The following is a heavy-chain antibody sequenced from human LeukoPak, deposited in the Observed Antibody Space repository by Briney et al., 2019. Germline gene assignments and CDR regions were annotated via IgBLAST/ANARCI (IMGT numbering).Heavy chain of an antibody. CDR1: GGSISNYY. CDR3: ARGLEGGGDRALDH. D-gene: IGHD2-21*01. Sequence: SETLSLTCTVSGGSISNYYWSWIRQPAGKGLEWIGRIYSSGSTDYNPSLKSRVTMSVDTSKNQFSVKVKSVTAADTAVYYCARGLEGGGDRALDHWGQGTLVTVSS. J-gene: IGHJ4*02. CDR2: IYSSGST. V-gene: IGHV4-4*07.